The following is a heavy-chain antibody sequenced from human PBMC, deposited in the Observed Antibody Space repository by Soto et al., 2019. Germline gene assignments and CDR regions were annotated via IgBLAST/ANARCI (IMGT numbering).Heavy chain of an antibody. D-gene: IGHD6-6*01. J-gene: IGHJ6*02. V-gene: IGHV3-33*01. CDR1: GFTFSSYG. Sequence: GGSLILSCAASGFTFSSYGMHWVRQAPGKGLEWVAVIWYDGSNKYYADSVKGRFTISRDNSKNTLYLQMNSLRAEDTAVYYCARDRQLGSPWEDYGMDVWGQGTTVTFS. CDR3: ARDRQLGSPWEDYGMDV. CDR2: IWYDGSNK.